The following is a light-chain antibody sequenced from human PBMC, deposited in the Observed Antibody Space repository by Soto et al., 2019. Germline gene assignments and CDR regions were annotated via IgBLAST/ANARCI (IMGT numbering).Light chain of an antibody. V-gene: IGLV1-44*01. CDR1: SSNIGSNS. CDR3: AAWDDSLDGGV. CDR2: RNN. J-gene: IGLJ3*02. Sequence: QSALTQPPSASGTPGQRVTISCSGSSSNIGSNSVNWYRQLPGTAPKLLIYRNNKRPSGVPDRFSGSKSGTSASLAISGLQSEDEADYYCAAWDDSLDGGVFGGGTKLTVL.